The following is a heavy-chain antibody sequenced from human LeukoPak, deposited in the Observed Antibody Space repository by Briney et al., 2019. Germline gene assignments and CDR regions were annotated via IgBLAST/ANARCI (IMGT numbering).Heavy chain of an antibody. Sequence: SETLSLTCTVPVGSISSSRSYWGWIRQPPGKGLEWIGSIYKSGSTYYNPSLKSRATISVDPSKNQCSLRLRSVNAADAAVYYCASLVGSHWNYWYYWGQGTLVTVSS. CDR3: ASLVGSHWNYWYY. V-gene: IGHV4-39*01. CDR1: VGSISSSRSY. CDR2: IYKSGST. J-gene: IGHJ4*02. D-gene: IGHD1-7*01.